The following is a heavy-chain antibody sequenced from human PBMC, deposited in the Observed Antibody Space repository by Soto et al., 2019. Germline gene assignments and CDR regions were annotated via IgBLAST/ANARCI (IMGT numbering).Heavy chain of an antibody. Sequence: NPGGFLRLSCAASGFTFTSYTMNWVRQAPGKGLEWVSSISSSSDYIYYADSMKGRVTISRDNAKNSLFLDMNSLTGEDTAVYYCARARVYATGPLDFWGQGTLVTVSS. D-gene: IGHD6-13*01. CDR1: GFTFTSYT. CDR2: ISSSSDYI. V-gene: IGHV3-21*06. CDR3: ARARVYATGPLDF. J-gene: IGHJ4*02.